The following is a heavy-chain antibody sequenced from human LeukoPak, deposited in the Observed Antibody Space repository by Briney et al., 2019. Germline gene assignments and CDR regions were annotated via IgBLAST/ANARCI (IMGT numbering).Heavy chain of an antibody. CDR1: GFTFSSYA. CDR2: ISGSGGST. D-gene: IGHD6-19*01. J-gene: IGHJ4*02. Sequence: GGSLRLSCAASGFTFSSYAMSWVRQAPGQGLGWVSAISGSGGSTYYADPVKGRFTISRDNSKNTLYLQMNSLRAEDTAGYYCACYSSGWYRSGYGYWGQGTLVTVSS. CDR3: ACYSSGWYRSGYGY. V-gene: IGHV3-23*01.